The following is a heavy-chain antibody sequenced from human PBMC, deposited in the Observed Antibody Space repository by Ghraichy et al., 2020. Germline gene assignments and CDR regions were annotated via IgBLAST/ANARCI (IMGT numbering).Heavy chain of an antibody. CDR3: ARAINQAVRVALDT. CDR1: GFSFSTYG. Sequence: GGSLRLSCAASGFSFSTYGMHWVRQAPGKGLEWLSFMSNDRKDDYYSDSVKGRFTISRDNAKNTLYLQMSSLTPEDTAIYYCARAINQAVRVALDTWGRGTQVAVSS. V-gene: IGHV3-30*03. CDR2: MSNDRKDD. D-gene: IGHD2-15*01. J-gene: IGHJ3*02.